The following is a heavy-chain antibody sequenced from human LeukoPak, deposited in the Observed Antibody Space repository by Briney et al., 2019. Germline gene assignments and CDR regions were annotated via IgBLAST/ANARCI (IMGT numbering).Heavy chain of an antibody. V-gene: IGHV3-11*01. CDR3: ARRDARWLQVDAFDI. D-gene: IGHD5-24*01. CDR2: ISSSGSAI. CDR1: GFTFSDYY. Sequence: GGSLRLSCAGSGFTFSDYYMSWIRQAPGKGLEWVSYISSSGSAIYYADSVKGRFTISRDNAKNSLYLQMNSLRAEDTAVYYCARRDARWLQVDAFDIWGQGTMVTVSS. J-gene: IGHJ3*02.